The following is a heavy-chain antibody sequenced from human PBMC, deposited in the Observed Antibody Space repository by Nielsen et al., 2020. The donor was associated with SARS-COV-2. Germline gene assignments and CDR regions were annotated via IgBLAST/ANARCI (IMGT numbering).Heavy chain of an antibody. CDR2: IWYDGSNK. CDR1: GFTFSSYG. D-gene: IGHD6-6*01. J-gene: IGHJ6*03. CDR3: ARARTEYSSSYYYYYMDV. V-gene: IGHV3-33*01. Sequence: GESLKISCAASGFTFSSYGMHWVRQAPGKGLEWVAVIWYDGSNKYYADSVKGRFTISRDNSKNTLYLQMNSLRAEDTAVYYCARARTEYSSSYYYYYMDVWGKVTTVTVSS.